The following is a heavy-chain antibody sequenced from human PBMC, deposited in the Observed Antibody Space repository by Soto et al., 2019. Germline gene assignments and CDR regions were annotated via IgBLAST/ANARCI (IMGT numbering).Heavy chain of an antibody. D-gene: IGHD3-10*01. V-gene: IGHV3-48*02. J-gene: IGHJ6*02. CDR1: GFTFSSYS. CDR2: ISSSSSTI. CDR3: ARDFGDYYGSGSYPVSYDYGMDV. Sequence: GGSLRLSCAASGFTFSSYSMNWVRQAPGKGLEWVSYISSSSSTIYYADSVKGRFTISRDNAKNSLYLQMNSLRDEDTAVYYCARDFGDYYGSGSYPVSYDYGMDVWGQGTTVTVSS.